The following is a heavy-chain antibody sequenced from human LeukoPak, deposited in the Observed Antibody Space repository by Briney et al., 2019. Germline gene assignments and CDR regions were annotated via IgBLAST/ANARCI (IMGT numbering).Heavy chain of an antibody. V-gene: IGHV4-39*01. CDR2: IYYSGST. Sequence: PSETLSLTCTVSGGSISSSSYYWSWIRQPPGKGLEWIGSIYYSGSTYYNPSLKSRATISVDTSKNQFSLKLSSVTAADTAVYYCARFYSGYGPYDYWGQGTLVTVSS. CDR1: GGSISSSSYY. D-gene: IGHD5-12*01. J-gene: IGHJ4*02. CDR3: ARFYSGYGPYDY.